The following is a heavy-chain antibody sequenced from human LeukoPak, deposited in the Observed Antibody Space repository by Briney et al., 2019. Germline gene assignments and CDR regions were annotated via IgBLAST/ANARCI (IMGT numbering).Heavy chain of an antibody. D-gene: IGHD6-13*01. CDR3: AIPAPGYSSSWTLFDY. CDR2: ISVSGGST. J-gene: IGHJ4*02. CDR1: GFTFSSYA. V-gene: IGHV3-23*01. Sequence: PGGSLRLSCAASGFTFSSYAMGCVPQGPGEGLEWGSTISVSGGSTYYADSVKGRFTISRDNSKNTLYPQMNSLRAEDTAVYYCAIPAPGYSSSWTLFDYWGQGTLVTISS.